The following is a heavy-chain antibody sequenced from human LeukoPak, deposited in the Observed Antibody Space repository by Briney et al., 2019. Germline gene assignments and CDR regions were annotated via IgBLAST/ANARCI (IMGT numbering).Heavy chain of an antibody. CDR1: GFTFSTSA. D-gene: IGHD2-15*01. J-gene: IGHJ4*02. V-gene: IGHV3-23*01. CDR3: AKDQSKYCSGGSCYSDY. Sequence: GGSLRLSCAASGFTFSTSAMRWVRQVPGKGLEWVSVVSGLGDITYYADSVKGRFTISRDNSKNTLYLQMDSLRAEDTAVYYCAKDQSKYCSGGSCYSDYWGQGTLVTVSS. CDR2: VSGLGDIT.